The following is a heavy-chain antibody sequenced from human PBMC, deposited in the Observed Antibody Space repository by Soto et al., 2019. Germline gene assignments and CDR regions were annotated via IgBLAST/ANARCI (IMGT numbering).Heavy chain of an antibody. CDR1: GGTFSSYA. J-gene: IGHJ6*02. V-gene: IGHV1-69*13. Sequence: SVKVSCKASGGTFSSYAISWVRQAPGQGLEWMGGIIPIFATTNYAQRFQGRVTITADESTSTAYMELSSLRSEDTAVYYCARDYYYDSSGSYFYYGMDVWGQGTSVTVSS. CDR2: IIPIFATT. CDR3: ARDYYYDSSGSYFYYGMDV. D-gene: IGHD3-22*01.